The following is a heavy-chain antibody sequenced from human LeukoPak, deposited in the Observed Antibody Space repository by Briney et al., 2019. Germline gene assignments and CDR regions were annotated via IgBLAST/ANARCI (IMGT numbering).Heavy chain of an antibody. Sequence: SETLSLTCTVSGGSISSYYWSWIRQPPGKGLEWIGYIYYSGSTNYNPSLKSRVTISVDTSKNQFSLKLSSVTAADTAVYYCARDQGYWVEGYFDYWGQGTLVTVSS. CDR1: GGSISSYY. V-gene: IGHV4-59*01. CDR3: ARDQGYWVEGYFDY. CDR2: IYYSGST. J-gene: IGHJ4*02. D-gene: IGHD6-13*01.